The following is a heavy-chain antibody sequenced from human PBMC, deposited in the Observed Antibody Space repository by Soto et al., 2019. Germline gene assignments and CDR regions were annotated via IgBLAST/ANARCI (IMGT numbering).Heavy chain of an antibody. J-gene: IGHJ6*02. V-gene: IGHV3-30*18. Sequence: QVQLVESGGGVVQPGRSLRLSCAASGFTFSSYGMHWVRQAPGKGLEWVAVISYDGSNKYYADSVKGRFTISRDNSKNTLYLQMNSLRAEDTAVYYCAKVQHYYDSSVGDYGMDVWGQGTTVTVSS. CDR2: ISYDGSNK. D-gene: IGHD3-22*01. CDR1: GFTFSSYG. CDR3: AKVQHYYDSSVGDYGMDV.